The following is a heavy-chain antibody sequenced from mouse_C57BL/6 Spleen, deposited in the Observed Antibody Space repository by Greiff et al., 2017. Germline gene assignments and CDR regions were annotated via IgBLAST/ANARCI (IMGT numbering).Heavy chain of an antibody. CDR3: ARDRSTVEGYYYAMDY. V-gene: IGHV3-6*01. CDR1: GYSITSGYY. D-gene: IGHD1-1*01. Sequence: EVKLQESGPGLVKPSQSLSLTCSVTGYSITSGYYWNWIRQFPGNKLEWMGYISYDGSNNYNPSLKNRISITRDTSKNQFFLKLNSLTTYDTATYYCARDRSTVEGYYYAMDYWVQGTSVTVSS. J-gene: IGHJ4*01. CDR2: ISYDGSN.